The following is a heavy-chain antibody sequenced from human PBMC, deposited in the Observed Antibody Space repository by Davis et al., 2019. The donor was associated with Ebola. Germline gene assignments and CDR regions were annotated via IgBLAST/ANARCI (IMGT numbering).Heavy chain of an antibody. V-gene: IGHV3-13*01. CDR3: ARGSGVSSGFFSYTLDV. CDR2: IGVGGDT. Sequence: GGSLRLSCAASGFTFSSYDMHWVRQATGKGLEWVSAIGVGGDTYYPASEKDRFVISRDTAKNSLFLQINSLRAGDTAVYFCARGSGVSSGFFSYTLDVWGQGTLVTVSS. CDR1: GFTFSSYD. D-gene: IGHD1-14*01. J-gene: IGHJ6*02.